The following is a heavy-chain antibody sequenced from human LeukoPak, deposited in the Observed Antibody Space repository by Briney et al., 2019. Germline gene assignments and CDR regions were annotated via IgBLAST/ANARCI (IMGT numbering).Heavy chain of an antibody. D-gene: IGHD5-12*01. CDR3: ARDWGYDYAYPIDY. J-gene: IGHJ4*02. CDR2: IKEDGSEK. V-gene: IGHV3-7*01. Sequence: PGGSLRLSCAASGFTFSIYWMSWVRQAPGKGLEWVANIKEDGSEKYYVDSVKGRFTISRDNAKNSLYLQMNSLRAEDTAVYYCARDWGYDYAYPIDYWGQGTLVTVSS. CDR1: GFTFSIYW.